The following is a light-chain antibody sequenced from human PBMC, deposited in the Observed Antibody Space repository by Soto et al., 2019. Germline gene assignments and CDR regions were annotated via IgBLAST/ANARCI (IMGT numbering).Light chain of an antibody. J-gene: IGLJ1*01. CDR3: SSYTSSSTRV. CDR2: EVS. V-gene: IGLV2-14*03. Sequence: QSVLTRPASVSGSPGESITISCTGTSSDVGAYDYVSWYQQHPDKAPKLIIYEVSHRPSGVSNRFSGSKSVNTATLTISGLQAEDEADYYCSSYTSSSTRVFGTGTKLTVL. CDR1: SSDVGAYDY.